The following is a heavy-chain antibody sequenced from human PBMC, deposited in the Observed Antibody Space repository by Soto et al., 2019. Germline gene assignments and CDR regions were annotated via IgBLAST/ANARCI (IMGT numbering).Heavy chain of an antibody. Sequence: SETLSLTCTVSGGSISSYYWSWIRQPPGKGLEWIGYIYYSGSTNYNPSLKSRVTISVDTSKNQFSLKLSSVTAADTAVYYCARQGYDYIAGPGNWFDPWGQGTLVTVSS. CDR1: GGSISSYY. J-gene: IGHJ5*02. V-gene: IGHV4-59*08. D-gene: IGHD3-16*01. CDR3: ARQGYDYIAGPGNWFDP. CDR2: IYYSGST.